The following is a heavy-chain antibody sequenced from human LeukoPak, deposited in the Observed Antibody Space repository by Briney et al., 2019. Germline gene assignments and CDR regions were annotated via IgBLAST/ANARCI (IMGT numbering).Heavy chain of an antibody. CDR1: GFTFSKYW. J-gene: IGHJ4*02. D-gene: IGHD6-19*01. V-gene: IGHV3-74*01. Sequence: GGSLILSCAASGFTFSKYWMLWVRHAPGKGPDRASRINTDGTVTTYADSVRGRFTVSRDNADNTMFLQMNSVRDEDTAVYYCASKQWLAPPPDSWGQGTPVTVSS. CDR3: ASKQWLAPPPDS. CDR2: INTDGTVT.